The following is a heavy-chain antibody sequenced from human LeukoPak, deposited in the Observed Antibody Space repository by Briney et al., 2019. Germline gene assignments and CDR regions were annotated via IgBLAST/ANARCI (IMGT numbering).Heavy chain of an antibody. CDR3: ARGYRGGRLQLLPHYFDY. Sequence: SVKVSCKASGGTFSSYAISWVRQAPGQGLEWMGGIIPIFGTANYAQKFQGRVTITADESTSTAYMELSSLRSEDTAVYYCARGYRGGRLQLLPHYFDYWGQGTLVTVSS. CDR1: GGTFSSYA. J-gene: IGHJ4*02. V-gene: IGHV1-69*13. D-gene: IGHD1-26*01. CDR2: IIPIFGTA.